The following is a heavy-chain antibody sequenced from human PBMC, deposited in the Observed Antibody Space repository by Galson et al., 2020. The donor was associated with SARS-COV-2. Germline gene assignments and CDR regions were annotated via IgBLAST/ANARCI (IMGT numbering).Heavy chain of an antibody. CDR1: GFTVSSNY. J-gene: IGHJ4*02. CDR2: IYSGGST. V-gene: IGHV3-66*01. Sequence: GESLKISCAASGFTVSSNYMSWVRHAPGKGLDWVSVIYSGGSTYYADSVKGRFTISRDNSKNTLYLQMNSLRSEDTALYYCAGALAIWGQGTLVSGSS. CDR3: AGALAI.